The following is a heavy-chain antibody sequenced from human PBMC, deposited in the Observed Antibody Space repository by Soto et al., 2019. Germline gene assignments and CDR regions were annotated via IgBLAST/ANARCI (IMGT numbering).Heavy chain of an antibody. V-gene: IGHV1-2*04. J-gene: IGHJ6*03. CDR3: ARSYYYYYYMDV. Sequence: ASVKVSCKASGYTFTGYYMHWVRQAPGQGLEWMGWINPNSGGTNYAQKFQGWVTMTRDTSISTAYMELSRLRSDDTAVYYCARSYYYYYYMDVWGKGTTVTVSS. CDR1: GYTFTGYY. CDR2: INPNSGGT.